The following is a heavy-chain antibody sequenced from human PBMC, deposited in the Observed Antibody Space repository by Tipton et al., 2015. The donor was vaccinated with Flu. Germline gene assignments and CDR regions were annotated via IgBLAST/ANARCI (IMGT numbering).Heavy chain of an antibody. CDR3: ASEDRTRGESPFDY. CDR2: ISSSGSTI. J-gene: IGHJ4*02. CDR1: GFTFSSYE. D-gene: IGHD2-21*01. Sequence: GSLRLSCAVSGFTFSSYEMNWVRQAPGKGLEWVSYISSSGSTIYYADSVKGRFTISRDNAKNSLYLQMNSLRAEDTAVYYCASEDRTRGESPFDYWGQGIMVTVSS. V-gene: IGHV3-48*03.